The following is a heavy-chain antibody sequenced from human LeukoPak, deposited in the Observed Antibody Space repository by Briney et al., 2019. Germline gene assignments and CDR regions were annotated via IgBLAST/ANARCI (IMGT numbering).Heavy chain of an antibody. CDR1: GISFSSHG. J-gene: IGHJ4*02. V-gene: IGHV3-33*01. CDR2: IWYDGSNI. Sequence: PGGSLRLSCAASGISFSSHGMHWVRQAPGKGLEWVAVIWYDGSNIYYADSVKGRFTISRHNSRDTMYLQMNSLRTEDTAVYYCARTLRGGKFDYWGQGTLVTVSS. CDR3: ARTLRGGKFDY. D-gene: IGHD4-23*01.